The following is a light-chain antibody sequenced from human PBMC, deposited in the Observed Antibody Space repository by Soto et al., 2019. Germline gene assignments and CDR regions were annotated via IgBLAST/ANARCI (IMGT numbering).Light chain of an antibody. J-gene: IGLJ2*01. CDR3: SSYAGSGVVI. CDR2: EVT. V-gene: IGLV2-23*02. CDR1: SSDVGSYNV. Sequence: QSALTQPASVSGSPGQSITISCTGTSSDVGSYNVVSWYQQHPGKAPKLMIYEVTERPSGVSNRFSGSKSGNTASLTVSGVQDEDEADYYCSSYAGSGVVIFGGGTKVTVL.